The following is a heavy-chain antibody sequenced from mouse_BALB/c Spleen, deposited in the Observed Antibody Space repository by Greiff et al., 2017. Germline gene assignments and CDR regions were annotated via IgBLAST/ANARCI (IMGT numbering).Heavy chain of an antibody. J-gene: IGHJ3*01. D-gene: IGHD6-1*01. V-gene: IGHV7-3*02. CDR1: GFTFTDYY. Sequence: EVKLMESGGGLVQPGGSLRLSCATSGFTFTDYYMSWVRQPPGKALEWLGFIRNKANGYTTEYSASVKGRFTISRDNSQSILYLQMNTLRAEDSATYYCASGLWEGMAYWGQGTLVTVSA. CDR2: IRNKANGYTT. CDR3: ASGLWEGMAY.